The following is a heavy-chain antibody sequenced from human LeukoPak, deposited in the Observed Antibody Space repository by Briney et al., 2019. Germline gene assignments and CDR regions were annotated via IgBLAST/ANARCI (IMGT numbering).Heavy chain of an antibody. CDR2: IYYSGST. CDR3: ARLGSSSHNAFDI. D-gene: IGHD6-13*01. V-gene: IGHV4-59*08. Sequence: SETLSLTCTVSGGSISSYYWSWIRQPPGKGLEWIGYIYYSGSTNYNPSLKSRVTISVDTSKNQFSLKLSSVTAADTAVYYCARLGSSSHNAFDIWGQGTMVTVSS. CDR1: GGSISSYY. J-gene: IGHJ3*02.